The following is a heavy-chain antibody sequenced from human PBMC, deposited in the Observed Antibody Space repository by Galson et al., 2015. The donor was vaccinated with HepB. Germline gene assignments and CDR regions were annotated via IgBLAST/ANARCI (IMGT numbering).Heavy chain of an antibody. J-gene: IGHJ2*01. CDR3: ARRGSHCSSTSCRRPSGWYFDL. Sequence: SVKVSCKASGYTFTSYDINWVRQATGQGLEWMGWMNPNSGNTGYAQKFQGRVTMTRNTSISTAYMELSSLRSEDTAVYYCARRGSHCSSTSCRRPSGWYFDLWGRGTLVTVSS. CDR2: MNPNSGNT. D-gene: IGHD2-2*01. V-gene: IGHV1-8*01. CDR1: GYTFTSYD.